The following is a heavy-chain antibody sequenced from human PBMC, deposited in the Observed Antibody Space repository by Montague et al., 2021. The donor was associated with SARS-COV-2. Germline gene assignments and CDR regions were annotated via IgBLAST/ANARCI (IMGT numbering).Heavy chain of an antibody. J-gene: IGHJ6*02. Sequence: SETLSLTCTVSGGAVSSSSYYWGWIRQPPGKGLEWIGSIYCSGSTYYXPSLKSRVTISVDTSKNQFSLKLSSVTAADTAVYYCARDTRITIVVVVNRYGMAVWGRGTT. V-gene: IGHV4-39*07. D-gene: IGHD3-22*01. CDR3: ARDTRITIVVVVNRYGMAV. CDR1: GGAVSSSSYY. CDR2: IYCSGST.